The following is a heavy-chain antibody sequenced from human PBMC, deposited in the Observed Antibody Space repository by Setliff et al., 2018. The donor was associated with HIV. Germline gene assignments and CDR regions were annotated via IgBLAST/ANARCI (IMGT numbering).Heavy chain of an antibody. CDR1: GYTLTELS. Sequence: ASVKVSCKVSGYTLTELSRHWVRQAPGKGLEWMGGFDPEDGETIYAQKFQGRVTMTEDTSTDTAYMELSSLRSEDTAVYYCAFRSGFHVGLDAWGQGTLVTVSS. D-gene: IGHD3-3*01. V-gene: IGHV1-24*01. CDR3: AFRSGFHVGLDA. CDR2: FDPEDGET. J-gene: IGHJ5*02.